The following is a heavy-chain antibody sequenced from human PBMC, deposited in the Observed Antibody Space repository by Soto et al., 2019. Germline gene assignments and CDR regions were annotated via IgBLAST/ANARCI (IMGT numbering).Heavy chain of an antibody. CDR1: GYTFTSYA. Sequence: ASVKVSCKASGYTFTSYAMHWVRQAPGQRLEWMGWINAGNGNTKYSQKFQGRVTITRDTSASTAYMELSSLRSEDTAVYYCARSLHSSGWYVNYYFEYWGQGTLVTVP. J-gene: IGHJ4*02. D-gene: IGHD6-19*01. CDR2: INAGNGNT. V-gene: IGHV1-3*01. CDR3: ARSLHSSGWYVNYYFEY.